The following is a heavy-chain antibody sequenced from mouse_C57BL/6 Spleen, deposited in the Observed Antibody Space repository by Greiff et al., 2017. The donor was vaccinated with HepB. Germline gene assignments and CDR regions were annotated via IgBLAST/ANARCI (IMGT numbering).Heavy chain of an antibody. CDR3: ARSGRTGRYFDV. CDR1: GYTFTSYW. Sequence: QVHVKQPGAELVKPGASVKLSCKASGYTFTSYWMQWVKQRPGQGLEWIGEIDPSDSYTNYNQKFKGKATLTVDTSSSTAYMQLSSLTSEDSAVYYCARSGRTGRYFDVWGTGTTVTVSS. V-gene: IGHV1-50*01. CDR2: IDPSDSYT. D-gene: IGHD4-1*01. J-gene: IGHJ1*03.